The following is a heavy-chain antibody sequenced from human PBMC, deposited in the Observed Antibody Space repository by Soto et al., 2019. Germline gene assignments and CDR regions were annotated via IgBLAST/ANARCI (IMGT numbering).Heavy chain of an antibody. CDR3: ARNYGDFDDAFDI. J-gene: IGHJ3*02. CDR2: INPNSGGT. D-gene: IGHD4-17*01. Sequence: ASVKVSCKASGYTFTGYYMHWVRQAPGQGLEWMGWINPNSGGTNCAQKFQGRVTMTRDTSISTAYMELSRLRSDDTAVYYCARNYGDFDDAFDIWGQGTMVTVSS. V-gene: IGHV1-2*02. CDR1: GYTFTGYY.